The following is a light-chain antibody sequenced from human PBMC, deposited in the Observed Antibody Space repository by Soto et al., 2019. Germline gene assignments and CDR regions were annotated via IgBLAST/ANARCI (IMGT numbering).Light chain of an antibody. CDR1: QSLVFSDGDTY. CDR3: MQGTHWPYT. Sequence: DVVMTQSPLSLPVTLGQPASISCRSSQSLVFSDGDTYLCWFHLRPGQSPRRLIYKVSDRDSGVPDRFSGSGSGTDFTLKISRVEADDFGIYYCMQGTHWPYTFGQGTKLEIK. J-gene: IGKJ2*01. V-gene: IGKV2-30*01. CDR2: KVS.